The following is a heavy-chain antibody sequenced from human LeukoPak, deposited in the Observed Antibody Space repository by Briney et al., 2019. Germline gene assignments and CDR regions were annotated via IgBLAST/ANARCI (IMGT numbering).Heavy chain of an antibody. D-gene: IGHD1-7*01. J-gene: IGHJ3*02. Sequence: SVKVSCKASGGTFSSYAISWVRQAPGQGLEWMGGIIPIFGTANYAQKFQGRVTITADESTSTAYMELSSLRSEDTAMYYCARDSTPGITGTPGAFDIWGQGTMVTVSS. CDR3: ARDSTPGITGTPGAFDI. CDR1: GGTFSSYA. CDR2: IIPIFGTA. V-gene: IGHV1-69*13.